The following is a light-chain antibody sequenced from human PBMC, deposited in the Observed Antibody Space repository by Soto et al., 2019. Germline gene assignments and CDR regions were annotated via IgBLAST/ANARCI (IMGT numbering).Light chain of an antibody. J-gene: IGKJ3*01. CDR3: QQRNNWPVVT. CDR1: QSLSSY. V-gene: IGKV3-11*01. Sequence: EIVLTQSPATLSLSPGDRATLSCRASQSLSSYLAWYQQKPGQAPRLLIYDASNRATGIPARFSGSGSGTDSTLTISSLEPEDFAVYYCQQRNNWPVVTFGPGTKVDIK. CDR2: DAS.